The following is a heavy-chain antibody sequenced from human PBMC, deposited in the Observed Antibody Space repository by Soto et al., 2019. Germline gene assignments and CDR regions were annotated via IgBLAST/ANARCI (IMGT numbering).Heavy chain of an antibody. J-gene: IGHJ6*02. CDR2: LHGDGTT. D-gene: IGHD6-13*01. V-gene: IGHV3-66*01. Sequence: PGGSLRLSCVASGLTVSSNYMSWVRQAPGKGLEWISVLHGDGTTSYADSVKGRFTISRDNAKNSLYLQMNSLRAEDTAVYYCGRTGLAAAGKHYYYYGMDVWGQGTTVTVSS. CDR3: GRTGLAAAGKHYYYYGMDV. CDR1: GLTVSSNY.